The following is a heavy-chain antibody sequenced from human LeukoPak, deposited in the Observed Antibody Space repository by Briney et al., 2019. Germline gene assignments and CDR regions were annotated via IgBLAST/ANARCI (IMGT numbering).Heavy chain of an antibody. CDR2: IWYDGSNK. D-gene: IGHD2-15*01. CDR1: GFTFSNYG. V-gene: IGHV3-33*08. CDR3: ARLGGRYYYYGMDV. Sequence: GGSLRLSCIASGFTFSNYGMHWVRQAPGKGLEGVAVIWYDGSNKYYADSVKGRFTISRDNSKNTLYLQMNSLRAEDTAVYYCARLGGRYYYYGMDVWGQGTTVTVSS. J-gene: IGHJ6*02.